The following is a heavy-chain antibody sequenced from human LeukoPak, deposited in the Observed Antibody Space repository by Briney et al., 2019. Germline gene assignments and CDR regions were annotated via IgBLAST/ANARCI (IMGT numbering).Heavy chain of an antibody. CDR3: ASQYCGGDCPFDY. Sequence: SETLSLTCNVSGGSISSSSYYWGWIRQPPGKGLEWIGSIYYSGSTYYNPSLKSRVTISVDTSKNQFSLKLSSVTAADTAVYYCASQYCGGDCPFDYWGQGTLVTVSS. CDR1: GGSISSSSYY. CDR2: IYYSGST. J-gene: IGHJ4*02. V-gene: IGHV4-39*07. D-gene: IGHD2-21*02.